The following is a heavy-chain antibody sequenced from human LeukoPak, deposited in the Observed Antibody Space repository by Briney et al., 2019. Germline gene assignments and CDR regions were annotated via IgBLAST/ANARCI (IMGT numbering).Heavy chain of an antibody. CDR3: ATQTTYYYGSGLT. J-gene: IGHJ4*02. Sequence: SETLSLTCTVPGYSISSGYYWGWIRQPPGKGLEWIGSIYHSGSTYYNPSLKSRVTISVDTSKNQFSLKLSSVTAADTAVYYCATQTTYYYGSGLTWGQGTLVTVSS. D-gene: IGHD3-10*01. CDR1: GYSISSGYY. CDR2: IYHSGST. V-gene: IGHV4-38-2*02.